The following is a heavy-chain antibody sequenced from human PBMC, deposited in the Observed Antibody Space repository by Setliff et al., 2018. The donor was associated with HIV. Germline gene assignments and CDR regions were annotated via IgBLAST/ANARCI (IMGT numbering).Heavy chain of an antibody. D-gene: IGHD1-1*01. Sequence: PSETLSLTCTVSGVSISNYYWTWMRQSPGLGLQWIGSIHHSGSTYYDPSLKNRVTLSVDTSNNQVSLTLTSVTAADTAVYYCAKQPGGHSFFDHWGQGNLVTVSS. V-gene: IGHV4-59*01. J-gene: IGHJ4*02. CDR1: GVSISNYY. CDR3: AKQPGGHSFFDH. CDR2: IHHSGST.